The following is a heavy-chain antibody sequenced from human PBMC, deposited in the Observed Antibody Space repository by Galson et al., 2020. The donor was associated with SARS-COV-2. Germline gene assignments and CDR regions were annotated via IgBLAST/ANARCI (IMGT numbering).Heavy chain of an antibody. CDR1: GDSINSNY. J-gene: IGHJ5*01. D-gene: IGHD2-8*02. V-gene: IGHV4-59*08. Sequence: ASETLSLTCTVSGDSINSNYWCWIRQPPGKGLEWIGYMYFTWNSNYNPSLKSRVTISLDTSKTQFSLNLTSVTAADTAVYYCVRLHPPLTGGVGSLGQGTLVTV. CDR2: MYFTWNS. CDR3: VRLHPPLTGGVGS.